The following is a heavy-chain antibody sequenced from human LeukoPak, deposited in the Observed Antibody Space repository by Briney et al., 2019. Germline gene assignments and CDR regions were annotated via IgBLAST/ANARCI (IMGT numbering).Heavy chain of an antibody. CDR2: IYYSGST. CDR1: GGPISSGGYY. CDR3: ARWSRYYLDY. J-gene: IGHJ4*02. Sequence: PSETLSLTCTVSGGPISSGGYYWSWISQHPGKGLEWIGYIYYSGSTYYNPSLKSRVTISVDTSKNQFSLKLSSVTAADTAVYYCARWSRYYLDYWGQGTLVTVSS. V-gene: IGHV4-31*03. D-gene: IGHD3-16*02.